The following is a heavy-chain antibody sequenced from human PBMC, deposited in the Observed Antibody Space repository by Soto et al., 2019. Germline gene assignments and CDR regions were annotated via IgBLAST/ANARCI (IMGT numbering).Heavy chain of an antibody. J-gene: IGHJ4*02. V-gene: IGHV4-30-2*01. CDR3: ARGQVVAAQH. D-gene: IGHD2-15*01. CDR2: IYHSGST. CDR1: GGSISSGGFS. Sequence: SETLSLTCAVSGGSISSGGFSWSWIRQPPGKGLEWIGYIYHSGSTYYNPSLKSRVTISVDRSKNQFSLKLSSVTAADTAVYYCARGQVVAAQHWGQGTLVTVSS.